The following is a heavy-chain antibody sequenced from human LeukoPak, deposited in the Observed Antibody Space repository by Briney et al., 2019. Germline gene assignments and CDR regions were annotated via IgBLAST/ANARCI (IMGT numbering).Heavy chain of an antibody. CDR3: PNPPTVTRFHY. V-gene: IGHV3-23*01. J-gene: IGHJ4*02. D-gene: IGHD4-11*01. CDR1: LFTFSNYS. Sequence: GWSLTLSCAASLFTFSNYSMMGVRQAPGKGLDGVSSINVRGGGTYYPHSVNGRFTISRDNSKNTLYLQLNSLRAEDTAIYYCPNPPTVTRFHYWGQGTLVNVSS. CDR2: INVRGGGT.